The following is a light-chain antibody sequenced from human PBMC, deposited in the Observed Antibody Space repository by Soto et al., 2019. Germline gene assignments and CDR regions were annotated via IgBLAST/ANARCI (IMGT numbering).Light chain of an antibody. J-gene: IGKJ5*01. Sequence: EIVLTQSPGTLSLSPGETAALSCRASQNVRSNSLAWYQQKPGQAPRPLIYGAYNGATGIPDRFSGSGSGTHFTLTISRLEPEDSAVYYCQQYGDSPITFGQGTRLEIK. CDR1: QNVRSNS. V-gene: IGKV3-20*01. CDR3: QQYGDSPIT. CDR2: GAY.